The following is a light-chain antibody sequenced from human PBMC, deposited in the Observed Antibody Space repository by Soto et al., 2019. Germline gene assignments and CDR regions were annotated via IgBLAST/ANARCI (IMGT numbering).Light chain of an antibody. CDR3: SSYIINSTLVI. CDR1: IGDVGGYYY. J-gene: IGLJ2*01. V-gene: IGLV2-8*01. Sequence: QPVLTQPPSASESPGQSVTISCSGTIGDVGGYYYVSWYQHHPGRAPKLLIYDVDKRPPGVPSRFSGSKSGNTASLTISGLQAEDGADYYCSSYIINSTLVIFGGGTKLTVL. CDR2: DVD.